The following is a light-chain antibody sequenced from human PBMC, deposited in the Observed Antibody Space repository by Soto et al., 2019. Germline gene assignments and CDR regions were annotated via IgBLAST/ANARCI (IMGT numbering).Light chain of an antibody. CDR3: QQYYHTPPI. Sequence: DIVMTQSPHALAVSMGERATINCKSSQSIFYSSNNKNFLAWYQQKPGQPPKLLICWASTRESGVPDRFSGSESGTDFTLTISRLQAEDAAVYYCQQYYHTPPIFGGGTKVDIK. V-gene: IGKV4-1*01. CDR2: WAS. CDR1: QSIFYSSNNKNF. J-gene: IGKJ4*01.